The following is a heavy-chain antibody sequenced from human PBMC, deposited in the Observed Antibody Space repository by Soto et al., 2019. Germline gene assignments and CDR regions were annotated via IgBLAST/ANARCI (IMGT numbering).Heavy chain of an antibody. CDR3: ARRDAIAANDY. V-gene: IGHV4-39*01. D-gene: IGHD6-13*01. J-gene: IGHJ4*02. Sequence: QLQLQESGPGLVKPSETLSLTCTVSGGSISSSSYYWGWIRQPPGKGLEWIGSIYYSGSTYYNPSLKSRVTISVDTSKNQFSLKLSSVTAADTAVYYCARRDAIAANDYWGQGTLVTVSS. CDR1: GGSISSSSYY. CDR2: IYYSGST.